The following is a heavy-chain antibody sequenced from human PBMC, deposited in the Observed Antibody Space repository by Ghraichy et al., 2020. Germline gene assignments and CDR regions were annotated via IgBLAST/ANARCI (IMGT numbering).Heavy chain of an antibody. Sequence: GGSLRLSCAASGFIFSVYPMNWVRQAPGRGLEWVSYISSSGNIYYEDSVKGRLTISRDNAASSLYLQMSGLRAEETAVYYCARITVVNGELAIDFWGQGTMVSVSS. CDR1: GFIFSVYP. D-gene: IGHD4-23*01. CDR2: ISSSGNI. CDR3: ARITVVNGELAIDF. V-gene: IGHV3-69-1*01. J-gene: IGHJ3*01.